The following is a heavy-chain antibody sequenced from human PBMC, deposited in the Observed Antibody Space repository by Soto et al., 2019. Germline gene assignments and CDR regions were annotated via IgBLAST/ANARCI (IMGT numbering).Heavy chain of an antibody. D-gene: IGHD6-19*01. CDR3: ARERGSGWTFDY. CDR2: ISSSSTI. Sequence: GGSLRLSCAASGFTFSTCSMNWVRQAPGKGLEWVSSISSSSTIYYADSVKGRFTISRDNVQNSLYLQMHSLRAEDTAVYYCARERGSGWTFDYWGQGTLVTVSS. CDR1: GFTFSTCS. J-gene: IGHJ4*02. V-gene: IGHV3-48*01.